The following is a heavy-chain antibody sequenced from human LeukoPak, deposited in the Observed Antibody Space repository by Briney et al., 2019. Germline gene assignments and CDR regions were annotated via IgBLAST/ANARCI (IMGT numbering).Heavy chain of an antibody. CDR2: ISSSSSYI. V-gene: IGHV3-21*01. D-gene: IGHD1-26*01. J-gene: IGHJ6*03. CDR3: ARFPLGGYYYYYMDV. Sequence: PGGSLRLSCAASGFTFSSYSMNWVRQAPGKGLEWVSSISSSSSYIYYADSVKGRFTISRDNAKNSLYLQMNSLRAEDTAVYYCARFPLGGYYYYYMDVWGKGTTVTVSS. CDR1: GFTFSSYS.